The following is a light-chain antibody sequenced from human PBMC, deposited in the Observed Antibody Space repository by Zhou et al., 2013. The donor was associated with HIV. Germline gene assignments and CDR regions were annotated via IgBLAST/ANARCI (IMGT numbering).Light chain of an antibody. Sequence: DIQMTQSPSTLSASVGDRVTITCRASQSISSWLAWYQQKSGKAPKLLIYKASTLGSGVPSRFSGSGSGTDFTLTISSLQPEDFATYYCQQANSFPPTFGQGTKVEIK. V-gene: IGKV1-5*03. CDR3: QQANSFPPT. J-gene: IGKJ1*01. CDR2: KAS. CDR1: QSISSW.